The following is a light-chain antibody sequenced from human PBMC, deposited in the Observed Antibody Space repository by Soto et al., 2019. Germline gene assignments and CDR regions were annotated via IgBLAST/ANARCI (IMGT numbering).Light chain of an antibody. Sequence: QSALTQPASVSGSPGQSITISCTGTSSDVGGYNYVSWYQQHPGKAPKLIMYELSNRPSGVSNRFSGSKSGNTASLTISGLQAEDEADYYCNSYTSKSTGVFGTGTKLTVL. CDR1: SSDVGGYNY. CDR2: ELS. V-gene: IGLV2-14*01. J-gene: IGLJ1*01. CDR3: NSYTSKSTGV.